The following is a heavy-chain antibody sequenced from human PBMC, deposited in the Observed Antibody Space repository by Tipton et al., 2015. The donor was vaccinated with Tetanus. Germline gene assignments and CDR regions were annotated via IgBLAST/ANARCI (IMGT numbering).Heavy chain of an antibody. V-gene: IGHV3-43*01. Sequence: SLRLSCAASGFTFDDYTMHWVRQAPGKGLEWVSLISWDGGSTYYADSVKGRFTISRDNSKNSLYLQMNSLRTEDTALYYCAKSATLGIAAASIDYWGQGTLVTVSS. D-gene: IGHD6-13*01. J-gene: IGHJ4*02. CDR3: AKSATLGIAAASIDY. CDR1: GFTFDDYT. CDR2: ISWDGGST.